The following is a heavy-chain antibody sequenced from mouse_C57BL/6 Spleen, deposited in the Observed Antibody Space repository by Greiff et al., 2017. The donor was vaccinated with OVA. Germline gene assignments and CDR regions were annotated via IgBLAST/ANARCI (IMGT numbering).Heavy chain of an antibody. CDR3: ARTENYYGSYYFDY. V-gene: IGHV5-17*01. Sequence: EVHLVESGGGLVKPGGSLKLSCAASGFTFSDYGMHWVRQAPEKGLEWVAYISSGSSTIYYADTVKGRFTISRDNAKNTLFLQMTSLRSEDTAMYYCARTENYYGSYYFDYWGQGTTLTVSS. CDR1: GFTFSDYG. CDR2: ISSGSSTI. J-gene: IGHJ2*01. D-gene: IGHD1-1*01.